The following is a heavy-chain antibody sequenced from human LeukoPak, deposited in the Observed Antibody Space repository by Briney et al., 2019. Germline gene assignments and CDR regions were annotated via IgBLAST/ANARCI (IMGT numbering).Heavy chain of an antibody. D-gene: IGHD3-3*01. CDR1: GYTFTGYY. CDR3: AIKERITIFGVVITPFDY. J-gene: IGHJ4*02. Sequence: ASVKVSCKASGYTFTGYYMHWVRQAPGQGLEWLGWISPNSGGTNCAQKFQGRVTMTRDTSISTAYMELSRLRSDDTAVYYCAIKERITIFGVVITPFDYWGQGTLVTVSS. V-gene: IGHV1-2*02. CDR2: ISPNSGGT.